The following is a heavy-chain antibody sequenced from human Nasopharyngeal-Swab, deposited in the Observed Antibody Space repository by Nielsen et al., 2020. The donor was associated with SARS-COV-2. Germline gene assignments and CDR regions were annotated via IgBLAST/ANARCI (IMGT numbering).Heavy chain of an antibody. Sequence: SETLSLTCAVYGGSFSGYYWSWIRQPPGKGLDCILEINHSGSTNYNPSLKSRVTISVDTSKNQFSLKLSSVTAADTAVYYCARGPVDVLLWFGELFHSHGMDVWGQGTTVTVSS. CDR2: INHSGST. D-gene: IGHD3-10*01. CDR3: ARGPVDVLLWFGELFHSHGMDV. CDR1: GGSFSGYY. J-gene: IGHJ6*02. V-gene: IGHV4-34*01.